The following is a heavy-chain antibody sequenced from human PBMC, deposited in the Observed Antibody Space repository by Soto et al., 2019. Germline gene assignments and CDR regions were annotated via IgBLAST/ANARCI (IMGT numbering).Heavy chain of an antibody. CDR2: IIHIFGTA. V-gene: IGHV1-69*12. CDR1: GGPFSSYA. D-gene: IGHD2-21*01. J-gene: IGHJ6*02. Sequence: QVQLVQSGAEVKKPGSSVKVSCQASGGPFSSYAIRWVRQAPGQGLEWMGGIIHIFGTADYAQKVQGRGTITADEATSKAYRELSSLRSEYTSVYYCPSIRANTYYYGMDVWGQGTTVTVSS. CDR3: PSIRANTYYYGMDV.